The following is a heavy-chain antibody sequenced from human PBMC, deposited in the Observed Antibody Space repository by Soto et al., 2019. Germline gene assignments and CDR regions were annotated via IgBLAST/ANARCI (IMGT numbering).Heavy chain of an antibody. CDR3: ARGRYGDY. D-gene: IGHD1-1*01. CDR2: ISAHNGNT. V-gene: IGHV1-18*01. J-gene: IGHJ4*02. Sequence: QVHLVQSGAEVKKPGASVKVSCKGSGYAFTTYGITWVRQAPGQGLEWMGWISAHNGNTNYAQKLQGRVTVTRDTSTSTAYMELRSLRSDDTAVDYCARGRYGDYWGQGALVTGAS. CDR1: GYAFTTYG.